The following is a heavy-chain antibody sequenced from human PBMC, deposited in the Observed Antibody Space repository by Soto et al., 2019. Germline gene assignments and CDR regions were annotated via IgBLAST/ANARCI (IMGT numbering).Heavy chain of an antibody. CDR3: ARARMGLYYYMDV. D-gene: IGHD1-26*01. CDR2: ISAYNGNT. CDR1: CFTFTSYG. Sequence: ASVKGSCKASCFTFTSYGISWGRQAPGQGLEWMGWISAYNGNTNYAQKLQGRVTMTTDTSTSTAYMELRSLRSDDTAVYYCARARMGLYYYMDVWGKGTTVTVSS. V-gene: IGHV1-18*01. J-gene: IGHJ6*03.